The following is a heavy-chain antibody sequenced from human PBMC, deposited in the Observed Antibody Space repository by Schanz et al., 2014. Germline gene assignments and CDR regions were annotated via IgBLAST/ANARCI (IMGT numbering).Heavy chain of an antibody. CDR1: GFTLSNSD. V-gene: IGHV3-13*01. D-gene: IGHD3-16*01. CDR3: AKGLYYDNTGEGFDY. Sequence: EVQLVESGGGLVQPGGSLRLSCAASGFTLSNSDMHWVRQGTGKGLEWVSTIGYLGDTYYPDSVKGRFTMSRDNSKNTLYLQMNSLRAEDTAVYYCAKGLYYDNTGEGFDYWGQGTLVTVSS. CDR2: IGYLGDT. J-gene: IGHJ4*02.